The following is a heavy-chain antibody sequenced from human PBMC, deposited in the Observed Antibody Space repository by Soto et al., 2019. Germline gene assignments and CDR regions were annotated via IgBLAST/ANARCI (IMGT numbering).Heavy chain of an antibody. CDR2: IYYSGST. J-gene: IGHJ6*03. CDR1: GGSISSSSYY. CDR3: ARLNSLAQPFPYYYYYMDV. Sequence: SETLSLTCTVSGGSISSSSYYWGWIRQPPGKGLEWIGSIYYSGSTYYNPSLKSRVTISVDTSKNQFSLKLSSVTAADTAVYYCARLNSLAQPFPYYYYYMDVWGKGTTVTVSS. V-gene: IGHV4-39*01.